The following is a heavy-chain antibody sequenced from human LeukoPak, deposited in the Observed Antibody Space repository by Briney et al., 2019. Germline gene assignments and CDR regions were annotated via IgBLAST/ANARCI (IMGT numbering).Heavy chain of an antibody. CDR3: ARSNRYSSGNWYFDL. D-gene: IGHD5-18*01. Sequence: ASVKVSCKASEYTFTSYDINWVRQATGQGLEWMGWMNPNSGNTGYAQKFQGRVTMSRNTSISTAYMELSSLRSDDTAVYRCARSNRYSSGNWYFDLWGRGTLVTVSS. J-gene: IGHJ2*01. V-gene: IGHV1-8*01. CDR1: EYTFTSYD. CDR2: MNPNSGNT.